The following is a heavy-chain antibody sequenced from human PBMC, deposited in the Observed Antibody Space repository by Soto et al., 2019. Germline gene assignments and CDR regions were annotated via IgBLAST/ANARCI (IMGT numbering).Heavy chain of an antibody. CDR2: IIPIFGTA. D-gene: IGHD3-3*01. Sequence: QVQLVQSGAEVKKPGSSVKVSCKASGGTFSSYAISWVRQAPGQGLEWMGGIIPIFGTANYAQKFQGRVTITADESTSTAYMEVSSLRSEDTAVYYCAQRRESGKAYYNYYGMDVWGQGTTVTVSS. CDR3: AQRRESGKAYYNYYGMDV. CDR1: GGTFSSYA. V-gene: IGHV1-69*01. J-gene: IGHJ6*02.